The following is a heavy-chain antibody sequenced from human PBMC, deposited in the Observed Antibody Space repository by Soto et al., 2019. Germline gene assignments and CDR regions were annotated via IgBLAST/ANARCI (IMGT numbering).Heavy chain of an antibody. CDR2: ISSGGETK. J-gene: IGHJ6*02. V-gene: IGHV3-11*01. CDR3: ARDMRLYGMDV. Sequence: QVQLVESGGGSVKPGGSLRLSCAASGFTFIDFYMAWIRQSPGKGLEWNSSISSGGETKYYADSVKGRFTISRDNTENSLYLQMNSLRADDTAVYFCARDMRLYGMDVWGQGTTVTVSS. CDR1: GFTFIDFY. D-gene: IGHD6-25*01.